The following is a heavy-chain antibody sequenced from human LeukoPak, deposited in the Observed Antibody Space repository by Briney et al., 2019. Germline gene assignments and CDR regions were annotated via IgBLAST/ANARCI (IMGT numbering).Heavy chain of an antibody. V-gene: IGHV3-23*01. CDR2: IIDGNGAT. CDR3: ANHHPLRYLDL. CDR1: GFTFSTFS. Sequence: GGSLRLSCAASGFTFSTFSMSWVRQAPGKGLEWVSAIIDGNGATYYGDFVKGRFAISRDNSQSTLYLQMNNLRAEDTAVYYCANHHPLRYLDLWGHGTLVTVSS. J-gene: IGHJ2*01.